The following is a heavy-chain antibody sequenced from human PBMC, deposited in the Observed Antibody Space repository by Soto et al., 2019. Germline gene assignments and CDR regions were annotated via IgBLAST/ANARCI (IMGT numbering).Heavy chain of an antibody. V-gene: IGHV1-24*01. J-gene: IGHJ6*02. CDR3: GTYIAVVDWYGTLGA. D-gene: IGHD2-21*01. CDR2: FDPEDGET. CDR1: GYTLTELS. Sequence: ASIEVSCKVSGYTLTELSMHWGRQAPGKGLEVDGGFDPEDGETIYAQKVQGKVTINDDTSTDTAYMELGSLRSEDTGVYYCGTYIAVVDWYGTLGAWGQGTTI.